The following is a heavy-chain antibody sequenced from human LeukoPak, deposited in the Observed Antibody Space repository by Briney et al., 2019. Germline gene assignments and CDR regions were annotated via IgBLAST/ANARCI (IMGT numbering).Heavy chain of an antibody. CDR1: GFTFSSYA. Sequence: GGSLRLSCAASGFTFSSYAMSWVRQAPGKGLEWVSAISGSGGSTYYADSVKGRFTISRDNSKNTLYLQMNSLRAEDTAVYYYAKRDYDFWSGYYEEVDYWGQGTLVTVSS. CDR2: ISGSGGST. J-gene: IGHJ4*02. CDR3: AKRDYDFWSGYYEEVDY. D-gene: IGHD3-3*01. V-gene: IGHV3-23*01.